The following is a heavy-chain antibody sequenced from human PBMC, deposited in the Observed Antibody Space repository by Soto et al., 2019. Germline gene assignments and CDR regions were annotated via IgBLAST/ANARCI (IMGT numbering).Heavy chain of an antibody. D-gene: IGHD3-22*01. Sequence: SVKVSCKASGYTFTSYAISWVRQAPGQGLEWMGGIIPIFGTANYAQKFQGRVTITADESTSTAYMELSSLRSEDTAVYYWAREGGDYDSSGYYDANYYYGMDVWGQGTTVTVSS. CDR3: AREGGDYDSSGYYDANYYYGMDV. CDR2: IIPIFGTA. J-gene: IGHJ6*02. CDR1: GYTFTSYA. V-gene: IGHV1-69*13.